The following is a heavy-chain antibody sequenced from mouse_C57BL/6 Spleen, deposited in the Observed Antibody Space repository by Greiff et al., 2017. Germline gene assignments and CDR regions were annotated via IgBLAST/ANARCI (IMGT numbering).Heavy chain of an antibody. CDR3: ARGDTTAPFAY. J-gene: IGHJ3*01. Sequence: QVQLQQPGAELVRPGTSVKLSCKASGYTFTSYWMHWVKQRPGQGLEWIGVIDPSDSYTNYNQKFKGKATLTVDTSSSTAYMQLSSLTSEDSAVYYCARGDTTAPFAYWSEGTLETVSA. V-gene: IGHV1-59*01. D-gene: IGHD1-2*01. CDR1: GYTFTSYW. CDR2: IDPSDSYT.